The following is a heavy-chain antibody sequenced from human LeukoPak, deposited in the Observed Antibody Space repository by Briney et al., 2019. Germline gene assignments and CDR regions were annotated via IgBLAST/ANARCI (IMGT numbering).Heavy chain of an antibody. CDR2: INNSGST. V-gene: IGHV4-34*01. J-gene: IGHJ4*02. Sequence: SETLSLTCAVYGGSFSGYYWSWIRQPPGKGLEWIGEINNSGSTNYNPSLKSRVTISVDTSKNQFSLKPSSVTAADTAVYYCARGPHTGVNYYDSSGYYYWGQGTLVTVSS. CDR1: GGSFSGYY. D-gene: IGHD3-22*01. CDR3: ARGPHTGVNYYDSSGYYY.